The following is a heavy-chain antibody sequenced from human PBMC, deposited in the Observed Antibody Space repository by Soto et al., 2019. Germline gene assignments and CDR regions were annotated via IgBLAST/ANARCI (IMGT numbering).Heavy chain of an antibody. CDR1: GGSISSGGYY. V-gene: IGHV4-31*03. J-gene: IGHJ4*02. CDR2: IYYSGST. CDR3: ARVGNYYDSSGYYYFDY. Sequence: SETLSLTCTVSGGSISSGGYYWCWIRQHPGKGLEWIGYIYYSGSTYYNPSLKSRVTISVDTSKNQFSLKLSSVTAADTAVYYCARVGNYYDSSGYYYFDYWGQGTLVTV. D-gene: IGHD3-22*01.